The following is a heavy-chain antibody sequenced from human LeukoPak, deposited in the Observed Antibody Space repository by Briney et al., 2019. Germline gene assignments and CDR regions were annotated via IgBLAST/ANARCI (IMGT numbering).Heavy chain of an antibody. CDR1: GFTFSSYG. CDR3: AKGISADGYNFERGADY. J-gene: IGHJ4*02. V-gene: IGHV3-23*01. CDR2: IGGDGHVT. Sequence: GGSLRLSCAASGFTFSSYGMHWVRRAPGKGLAWVSSIGGDGHVTYYADSVKGRFTISRDNSQHTLFLQMDSLRVEDTAVYYCAKGISADGYNFERGADYWGQGSQVSVSS. D-gene: IGHD5-24*01.